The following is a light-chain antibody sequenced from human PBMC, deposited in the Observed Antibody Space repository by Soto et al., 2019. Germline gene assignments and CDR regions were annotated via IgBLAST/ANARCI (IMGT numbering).Light chain of an antibody. CDR1: QDIDKW. V-gene: IGKV1-12*01. Sequence: DLQMTQSPSFVSASVGDRVTITCRASQDIDKWLAWYQQKPGKAPKLIIYAASRLQSGVPSRFSGSKSGTDFNLTIASLQPEDFATYFCQQATSFPPFTVGQGTRLEIK. CDR3: QQATSFPPFT. CDR2: AAS. J-gene: IGKJ5*01.